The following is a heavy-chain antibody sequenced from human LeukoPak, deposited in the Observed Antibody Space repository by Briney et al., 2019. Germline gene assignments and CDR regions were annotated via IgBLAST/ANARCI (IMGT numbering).Heavy chain of an antibody. Sequence: GASVKVSCKASGYTFTGYYIHWVRQAPGQGLEWLGWINPNSGDTKYAQKFQGRVTMTRDTSISTAYMELSSLRSDDTAMYYCARDPRITIFGVTDGFDIWGQGTMVTVSS. D-gene: IGHD3-3*01. J-gene: IGHJ3*02. CDR1: GYTFTGYY. CDR2: INPNSGDT. V-gene: IGHV1-2*02. CDR3: ARDPRITIFGVTDGFDI.